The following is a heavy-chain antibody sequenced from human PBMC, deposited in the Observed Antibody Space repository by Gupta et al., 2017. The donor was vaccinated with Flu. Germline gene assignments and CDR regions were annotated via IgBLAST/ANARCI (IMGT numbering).Heavy chain of an antibody. J-gene: IGHJ4*02. CDR1: GASGSRSIYY. V-gene: IGHV4-39*01. Sequence: QLQLQESGAGLVKPSETLSLTCSFSGASGSRSIYYWGWIRQPPGKGLEWIGSIYYNGNTYYNPSLRSRITISVDTSKNQFSLNLTSVTAADTAVYYCATPGQISIPSGRIDFWGQGTLVTVSS. CDR3: ATPGQISIPSGRIDF. D-gene: IGHD2-15*01. CDR2: IYYNGNT.